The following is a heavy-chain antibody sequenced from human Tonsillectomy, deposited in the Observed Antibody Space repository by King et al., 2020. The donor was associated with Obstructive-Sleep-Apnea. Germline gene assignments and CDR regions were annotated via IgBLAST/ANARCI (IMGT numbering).Heavy chain of an antibody. Sequence: VQLVESGGGLVQPGRSLRLSCAASGFTFDDYAMHWVRKAPGKGLEWVSGISWNSGSIGYADSVKGRFTISRDNAKNSLYLQMNSLRAEDTALYYCAKVKYYYDSSGQGNYFDYWGQGTLVTVSS. CDR1: GFTFDDYA. CDR2: ISWNSGSI. CDR3: AKVKYYYDSSGQGNYFDY. J-gene: IGHJ4*02. V-gene: IGHV3-9*01. D-gene: IGHD3-22*01.